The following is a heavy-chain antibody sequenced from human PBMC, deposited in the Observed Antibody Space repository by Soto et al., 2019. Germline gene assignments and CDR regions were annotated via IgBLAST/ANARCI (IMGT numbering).Heavy chain of an antibody. CDR2: IYYSGST. V-gene: IGHV4-59*01. CDR1: GGSIRSYY. J-gene: IGHJ4*02. D-gene: IGHD1-26*01. CDR3: ARAPASVGALDY. Sequence: SETLSLTCTVSGGSIRSYYWSWIRQPPGKGLEWIGYIYYSGSTNYNPSLKSRVTISVDTSKNQFSLKLSSVTAADTAVYYCARAPASVGALDYWGQGTLVTVSS.